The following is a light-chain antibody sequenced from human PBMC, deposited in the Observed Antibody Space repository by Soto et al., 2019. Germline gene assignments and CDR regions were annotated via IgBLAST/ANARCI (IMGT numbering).Light chain of an antibody. CDR1: SGSIASNY. Sequence: NFMLTQPHSVSESPGKTVTISCTRSSGSIASNYVQWYQQRPGSAPTTVIYEDNQRPSGVPDRFSGSIDSSSNSASLTISGLKTEDEAAYYCQSYDSSNYVVFGGGTKVTVL. CDR2: EDN. J-gene: IGLJ2*01. V-gene: IGLV6-57*04. CDR3: QSYDSSNYVV.